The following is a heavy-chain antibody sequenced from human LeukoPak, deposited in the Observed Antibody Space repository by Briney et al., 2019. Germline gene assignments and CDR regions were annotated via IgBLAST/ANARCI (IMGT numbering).Heavy chain of an antibody. J-gene: IGHJ3*02. CDR2: IYYSGST. D-gene: IGHD3-10*01. CDR1: GGSISSYY. Sequence: ASETLSLTCTVSGGSISSYYWSWIRQPPGKGLEWIGYIYYSGSTNYNPSLKSRVTISVDKSKNQFSLKLSSVTAADTAVYYCARAERGMVRGVIGAFDIWGQGTMVTVSS. V-gene: IGHV4-59*12. CDR3: ARAERGMVRGVIGAFDI.